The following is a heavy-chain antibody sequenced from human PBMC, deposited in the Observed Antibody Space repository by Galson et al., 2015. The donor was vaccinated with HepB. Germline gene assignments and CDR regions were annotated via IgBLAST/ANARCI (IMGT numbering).Heavy chain of an antibody. CDR3: ARGPDLPLWAPDI. Sequence: SLRLSCAASGFSVSDNYISWVRQAPGKGLEWICIFYGGGSQYYVDSLKGRFTVSRDNSQNKVHLQMDSLRVEETAVYYFARGPDLPLWAPDIWGQGTMVTVSS. CDR2: FYGGGSQ. J-gene: IGHJ3*02. CDR1: GFSVSDNY. V-gene: IGHV3-66*01. D-gene: IGHD3-3*01.